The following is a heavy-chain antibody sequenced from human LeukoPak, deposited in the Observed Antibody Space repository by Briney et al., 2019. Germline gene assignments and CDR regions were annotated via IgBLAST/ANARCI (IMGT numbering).Heavy chain of an antibody. CDR3: ARVRALYDYPASDGVFDI. V-gene: IGHV1-2*04. D-gene: IGHD3-16*01. CDR1: GYTFTGYY. Sequence: ASVKVSCKASGYTFTGYYMHWVRQAPGQGLEWMGWINPNSGGTNYAQKFQGWVTMTRDTSISTAYMELSRLRSNDTAVYYCARVRALYDYPASDGVFDIWGQGTMVTASS. CDR2: INPNSGGT. J-gene: IGHJ3*02.